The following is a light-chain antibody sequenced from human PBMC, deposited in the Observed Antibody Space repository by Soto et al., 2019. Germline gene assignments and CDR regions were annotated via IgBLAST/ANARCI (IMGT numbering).Light chain of an antibody. J-gene: IGLJ1*01. CDR1: SSDVGGYNY. Sequence: QSVLTQPASVSGSAGQSITISCTGTSSDVGGYNYVSWYQQHPGKAPKLMIYDVNNRPSGVSNRFSGSKSGNTASLTISVLQAEDEADYYCTSYTSSSTYVFGTGTKVTVL. CDR3: TSYTSSSTYV. CDR2: DVN. V-gene: IGLV2-14*01.